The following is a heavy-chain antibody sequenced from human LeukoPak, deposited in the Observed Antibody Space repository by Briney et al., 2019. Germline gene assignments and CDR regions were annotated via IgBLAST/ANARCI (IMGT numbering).Heavy chain of an antibody. V-gene: IGHV3-21*01. J-gene: IGHJ3*02. D-gene: IGHD6-13*01. CDR2: ISSSSNYI. CDR1: GFTFSSYS. Sequence: SGGSLRLSCAASGFTFSSYSMNWVRQAPGKGLEWVSSISSSSNYIYYADSVKGRFTISRDNAKNSLYLQMNSLRAEDTAVYYCARDRIPQQQLVIGDAFDIWGQGTMVTVSS. CDR3: ARDRIPQQQLVIGDAFDI.